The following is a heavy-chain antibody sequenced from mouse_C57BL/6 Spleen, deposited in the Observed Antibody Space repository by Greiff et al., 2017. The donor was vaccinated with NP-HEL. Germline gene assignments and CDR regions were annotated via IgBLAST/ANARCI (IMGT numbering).Heavy chain of an antibody. J-gene: IGHJ2*01. D-gene: IGHD2-3*01. Sequence: VQLQQPGAELVKPGASVKMSCKASGYTFTSYWITWVKQRPGQGLEWIGDIYPGSGSTNYNEKFKSKATLTVDTSSSTAYMQLSSLTSEDSAVYYCAREESHDGYYVGYWGQGTTLTVSS. V-gene: IGHV1-55*01. CDR1: GYTFTSYW. CDR3: AREESHDGYYVGY. CDR2: IYPGSGST.